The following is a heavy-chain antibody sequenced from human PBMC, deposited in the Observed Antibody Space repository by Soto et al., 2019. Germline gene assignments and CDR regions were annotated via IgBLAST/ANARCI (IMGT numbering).Heavy chain of an antibody. CDR3: ARAVGYSFGLNWFDL. Sequence: SLILSCAASGFSFSGYWMYWVRQPPGKGLVWVSRINRDGSVTSHADSVKGRITISRDNTKNTLYLQMNSLRAEDTAVYYCARAVGYSFGLNWFDLWGQGTLVTVSS. CDR1: GFSFSGYW. D-gene: IGHD5-18*01. V-gene: IGHV3-74*01. J-gene: IGHJ5*02. CDR2: INRDGSVT.